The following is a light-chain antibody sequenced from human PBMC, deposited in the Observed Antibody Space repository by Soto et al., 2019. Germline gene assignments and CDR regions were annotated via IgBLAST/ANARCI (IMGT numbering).Light chain of an antibody. CDR1: QSVSSSY. J-gene: IGKJ3*01. CDR3: QQYGSSPGT. V-gene: IGKV3-20*01. Sequence: EIVLTQSPGTLSLSPGERATLSCRASQSVSSSYLAWYQQKPGQAPRLLIYGASSRATGIPDRFSGSGSGTDFTLTISRLEPEDFAVYYCQQYGSSPGTFDPGTNVYIK. CDR2: GAS.